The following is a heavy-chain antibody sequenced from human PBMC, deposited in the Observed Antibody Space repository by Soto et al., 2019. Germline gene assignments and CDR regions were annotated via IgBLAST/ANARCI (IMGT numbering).Heavy chain of an antibody. Sequence: SETLSFTCAVYGGSFSGYYWSWIRQPPGKGLEWIGEINHSGSTNYNLSLKSRVTISVDTSKDQFSLKLSSVTAADTAVYYCARSGYSYGYPYYYYGMDVWGQGTTVTVSS. D-gene: IGHD5-18*01. CDR2: INHSGST. CDR1: GGSFSGYY. CDR3: ARSGYSYGYPYYYYGMDV. J-gene: IGHJ6*02. V-gene: IGHV4-34*01.